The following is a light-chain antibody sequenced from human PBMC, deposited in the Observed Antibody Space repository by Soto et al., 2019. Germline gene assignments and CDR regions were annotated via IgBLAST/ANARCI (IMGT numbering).Light chain of an antibody. CDR3: QSYDNSLSAYI. Sequence: QSALTQPASVSGSPGQSITISCTGTSSDVGGYNYVSWYQQNPGKVPKLIIYEVSNRPSGVSDRFSGSKSGNTASLTISGLQAEDEADYYCQSYDNSLSAYIFGGGTKLTVL. V-gene: IGLV2-14*01. CDR1: SSDVGGYNY. J-gene: IGLJ2*01. CDR2: EVS.